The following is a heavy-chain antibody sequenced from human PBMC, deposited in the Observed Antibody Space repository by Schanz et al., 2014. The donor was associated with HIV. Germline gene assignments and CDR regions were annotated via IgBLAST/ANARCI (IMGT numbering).Heavy chain of an antibody. D-gene: IGHD2-2*03. J-gene: IGHJ5*02. CDR1: GYPFLDYY. V-gene: IGHV1-8*02. CDR3: AREVDIVVVPAAIVGWFDP. CDR2: MNPNSGNT. Sequence: QVQLVQSGAEVKKPGASLKVSCKASGYPFLDYYIHWMRQAPGQGLEWMGWMNPNSGNTGYAQKFQGRVTMTRNTSISTAYMELSSLRSEDTAVYYCAREVDIVVVPAAIVGWFDPWGQGTLVTVSS.